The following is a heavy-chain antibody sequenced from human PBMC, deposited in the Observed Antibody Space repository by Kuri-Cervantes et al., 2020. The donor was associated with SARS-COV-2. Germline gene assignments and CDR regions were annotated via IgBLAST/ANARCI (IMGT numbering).Heavy chain of an antibody. D-gene: IGHD2-8*01. CDR3: ARVYSLMVYTADGKTNRFDS. V-gene: IGHV4-34*01. Sequence: SQTLSLTCAVTGGALRTKYWSWIRQPPGKGLEWIGEIDQSADTNYSPTLKSRVTMTLDTAKNQVSLTLRSVTAADTAVYYCARVYSLMVYTADGKTNRFDSWGPGILVTVSS. CDR2: IDQSADT. CDR1: GGALRTKY. J-gene: IGHJ5*01.